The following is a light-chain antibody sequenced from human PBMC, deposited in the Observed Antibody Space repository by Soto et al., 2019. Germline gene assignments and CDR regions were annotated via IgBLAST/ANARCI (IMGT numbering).Light chain of an antibody. CDR1: QSVGRW. CDR3: QQYGSYST. Sequence: DIQMTQSPSTLSASVGDTVTITCRASQSVGRWLAWYQQRPGKAPEVLIYKASTLQYGVPSRFSGSGSGTEFTLTISSLRADDFATYYCQQYGSYSTFGQGTKVDIK. J-gene: IGKJ1*01. CDR2: KAS. V-gene: IGKV1-5*03.